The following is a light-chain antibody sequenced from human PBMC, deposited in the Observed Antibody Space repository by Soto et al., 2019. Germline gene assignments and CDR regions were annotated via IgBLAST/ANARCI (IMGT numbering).Light chain of an antibody. J-gene: IGLJ1*01. CDR1: SSDVGGYNY. CDR2: EVS. CDR3: SSYTSTTTRV. Sequence: QAVLTQPASVSGSPGQSITISCTGTSSDVGGYNYVSWYQQHPGKGPKLMIYEVSNRPSGVSNRLSGSKSGNTATLTISGLQAEDEADYYCSSYTSTTTRVFXTGTKVTVL. V-gene: IGLV2-14*03.